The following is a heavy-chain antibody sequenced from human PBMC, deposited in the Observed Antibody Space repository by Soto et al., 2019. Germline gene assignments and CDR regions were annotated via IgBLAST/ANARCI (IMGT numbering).Heavy chain of an antibody. V-gene: IGHV3-48*04. J-gene: IGHJ3*02. Sequence: EVELVESGGGLVQPGGSLRLSCVASGFTFSDSAMNWVRQAPGKGLEWVSWFGITGKSGDYADSVKGRFTISREDPRNSGDLQMSRLRGEETGVDYGGRGAYYAFDILGQGTMVTVS. CDR2: FGITGKSG. CDR1: GFTFSDSA. CDR3: GRGAYYAFDI. D-gene: IGHD1-26*01.